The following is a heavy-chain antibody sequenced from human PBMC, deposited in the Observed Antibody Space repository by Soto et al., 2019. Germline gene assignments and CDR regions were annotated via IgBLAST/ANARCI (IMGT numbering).Heavy chain of an antibody. CDR2: ISAYNGNT. V-gene: IGHV1-18*04. D-gene: IGHD5-18*01. CDR1: GYTFTSYG. CDR3: ARDNVDTAMVTYYYYGMDV. Sequence: GASVKVSCKASGYTFTSYGISWVRQAPGQGLEWMGWISAYNGNTNYAQKLQGRVTMTTDTSTSTAYMELRSLRSDDTAVYYCARDNVDTAMVTYYYYGMDVWGQGTTVTV. J-gene: IGHJ6*02.